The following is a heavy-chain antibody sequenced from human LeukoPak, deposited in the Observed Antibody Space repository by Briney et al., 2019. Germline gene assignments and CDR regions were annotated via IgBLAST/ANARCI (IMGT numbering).Heavy chain of an antibody. J-gene: IGHJ6*03. D-gene: IGHD3-22*01. V-gene: IGHV1-69*06. CDR3: ARRWYYYDSSGYYPSHMDV. CDR1: GGTFSSYA. CDR2: IIPIFGTA. Sequence: SVKVSCKASGGTFSSYAISWVRQAPGQGLEWMGGIIPIFGTANYAQKFQGRVTITADKSTSTAYMELSSLRSEDTAVYYCARRWYYYDSSGYYPSHMDVWGKGTTVTVSS.